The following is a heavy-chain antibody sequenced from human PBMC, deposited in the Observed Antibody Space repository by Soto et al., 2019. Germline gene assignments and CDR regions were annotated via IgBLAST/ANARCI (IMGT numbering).Heavy chain of an antibody. Sequence: QVQLVESGGGVVQPGRSLRLSCAASGFTFSSYGMHWVRQAPGKGLEWVAVISYDGSNKYYADSVKGRFTISRDNSKNTLYLQMNSLRAEDTAVYYCAKDEGTTVTAYADYWGQGTLVTVSS. CDR3: AKDEGTTVTAYADY. D-gene: IGHD4-17*01. CDR2: ISYDGSNK. V-gene: IGHV3-30*18. CDR1: GFTFSSYG. J-gene: IGHJ4*02.